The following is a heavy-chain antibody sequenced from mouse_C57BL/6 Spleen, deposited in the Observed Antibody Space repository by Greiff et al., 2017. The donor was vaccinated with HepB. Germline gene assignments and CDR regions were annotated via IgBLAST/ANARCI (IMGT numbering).Heavy chain of an antibody. CDR3: ARKYYGSSLGDFDY. V-gene: IGHV1-55*01. J-gene: IGHJ2*01. CDR2: IYPGSGST. CDR1: GYTFTSYW. Sequence: QVQLQQPGAELVKPGASVKMSCKASGYTFTSYWITWVKQRPGQGLEWIGDIYPGSGSTNYNEKFKSKATLTVDTSSSTAYMQLSSLTSEDSAVYYCARKYYGSSLGDFDYWGQGTTLTVSS. D-gene: IGHD1-1*01.